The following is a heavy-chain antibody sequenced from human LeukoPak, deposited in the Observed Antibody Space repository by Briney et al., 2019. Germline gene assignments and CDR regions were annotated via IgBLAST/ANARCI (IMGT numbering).Heavy chain of an antibody. Sequence: GGSLRLSCAASGFTYDDYGMSWVRQAPGKGLEWVSAINWNGGSTGYADSVKGRFIISRDNAKNSLYLQMNSLRAEDSALYHCARGPWKGPPNWFDPWGQGTLVTVSS. CDR2: INWNGGST. D-gene: IGHD1-1*01. CDR3: ARGPWKGPPNWFDP. J-gene: IGHJ5*02. CDR1: GFTYDDYG. V-gene: IGHV3-20*01.